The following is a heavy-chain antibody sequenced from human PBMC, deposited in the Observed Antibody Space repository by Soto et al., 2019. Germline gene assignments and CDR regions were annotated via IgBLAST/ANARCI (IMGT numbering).Heavy chain of an antibody. D-gene: IGHD2-15*01. Sequence: GGSLRLSCAASGFTFSSYGMHLVRQATGKGLEWVAVIWYDGSNKYYADSVKGRFTISRDNSKNTLYLQMNSLRAEDTAVYYCARGYCSGGSCYFFDYWGQGTLVTVSS. J-gene: IGHJ4*02. CDR2: IWYDGSNK. V-gene: IGHV3-33*01. CDR3: ARGYCSGGSCYFFDY. CDR1: GFTFSSYG.